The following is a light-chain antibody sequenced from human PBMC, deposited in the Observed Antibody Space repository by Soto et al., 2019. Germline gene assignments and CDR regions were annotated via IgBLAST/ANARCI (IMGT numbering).Light chain of an antibody. J-gene: IGKJ1*01. Sequence: DIVMTQSPDSLAVSLGERATINCKSSQSVLYSSNNQNYLAWYQQKPGQPPKLLIYWASTRESGVPDRFSGSGSGTDFTLTISSLQAEYVAVYYCQQYYSTPRTFGQGTKVEIK. CDR2: WAS. CDR1: QSVLYSSNNQNY. V-gene: IGKV4-1*01. CDR3: QQYYSTPRT.